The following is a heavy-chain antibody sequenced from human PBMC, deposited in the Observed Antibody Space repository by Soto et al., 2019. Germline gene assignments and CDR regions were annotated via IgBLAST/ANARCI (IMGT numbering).Heavy chain of an antibody. CDR3: ARTAAAGKYYNGMDV. CDR1: GYNFSPHS. D-gene: IGHD6-13*01. Sequence: PRGRLKKFRKGFGYNFSPHSDTWGGPMSRKGLEWMGIIYPGNSETIYSPSFQGQVTISTDKSIDTAYLQWSSLKASDTAMYYCARTAAAGKYYNGMDVWGQGTTVTGSS. J-gene: IGHJ6*02. V-gene: IGHV5-51*01. CDR2: IYPGNSET.